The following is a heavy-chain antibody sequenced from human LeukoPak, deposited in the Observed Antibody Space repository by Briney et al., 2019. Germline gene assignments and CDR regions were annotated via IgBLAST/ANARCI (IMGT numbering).Heavy chain of an antibody. CDR3: AKAGQRSYAEAFDS. V-gene: IGHV3-33*06. D-gene: IGHD3-16*01. CDR1: GSSPNNYA. Sequence: GKSLRLSCAASGSSPNNYAMHWVGQAPGKGLEWVAVIWHDGLNKFYSDFLKGRFTISRDFSKDTVYLQMSGLTVEDTAVYYCAKAGQRSYAEAFDSWGQGTLVTVSS. CDR2: IWHDGLNK. J-gene: IGHJ4*02.